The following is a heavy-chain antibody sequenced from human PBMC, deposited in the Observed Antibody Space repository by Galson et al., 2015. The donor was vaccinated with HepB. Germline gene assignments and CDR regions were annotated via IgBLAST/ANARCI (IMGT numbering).Heavy chain of an antibody. CDR1: GGTFGSYT. Sequence: SVKVSCKASGGTFGSYTISWVRQAPGQGLEWMGRISAYNGNTNYAQNLQGRVTMTTDTSTSTAYMELRSLRSDDTAVYYCARVLVVPTASYFDYWGQGTLVTVSS. J-gene: IGHJ4*02. D-gene: IGHD2-2*01. V-gene: IGHV1-18*01. CDR2: ISAYNGNT. CDR3: ARVLVVPTASYFDY.